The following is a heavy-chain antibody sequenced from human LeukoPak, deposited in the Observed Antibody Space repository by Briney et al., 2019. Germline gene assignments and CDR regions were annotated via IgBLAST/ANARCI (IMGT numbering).Heavy chain of an antibody. CDR3: ARRDTSGRIGRFDP. Sequence: WETLSLTCTVSGGSISRSSYYWGWIRQPPGKGLEWIASIHYSGSTYYNPSLKSRVTISVDTSKNQFSLKVSSVTAADTAAYYCARRDTSGRIGRFDPWGQGTLVTVSS. J-gene: IGHJ5*02. V-gene: IGHV4-39*01. D-gene: IGHD5-18*01. CDR2: IHYSGST. CDR1: GGSISRSSYY.